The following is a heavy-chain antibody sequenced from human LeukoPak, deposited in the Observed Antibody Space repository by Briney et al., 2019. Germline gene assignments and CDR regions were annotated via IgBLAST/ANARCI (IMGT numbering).Heavy chain of an antibody. V-gene: IGHV3-23*01. J-gene: IGHJ4*02. Sequence: GGSLRLSCAASGFTFSSYWMSWVRQAPGKGLEWVSTISGSGASTFYADSVKGRFTISRDNSKNMLYLQMNSLRADDTAVYYCATEYYFEYWGQGTLVTVSS. CDR3: ATEYYFEY. CDR2: ISGSGAST. CDR1: GFTFSSYW.